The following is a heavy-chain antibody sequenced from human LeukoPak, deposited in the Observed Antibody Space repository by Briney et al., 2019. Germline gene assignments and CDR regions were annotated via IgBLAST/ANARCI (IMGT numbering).Heavy chain of an antibody. CDR3: ARRTSNPVGAIDY. V-gene: IGHV4-39*01. J-gene: IGHJ4*02. CDR1: GGSISISNYY. D-gene: IGHD1-26*01. CDR2: ISYSGT. Sequence: SETLSLTCTVSGGSISISNYYWGWIRQPPGRGLEWIGSISYSGTYYNPSLKSRLTISVDTSKNHFSLNLRSVTAADTAVYYCARRTSNPVGAIDYWGQGTLSPSPQ.